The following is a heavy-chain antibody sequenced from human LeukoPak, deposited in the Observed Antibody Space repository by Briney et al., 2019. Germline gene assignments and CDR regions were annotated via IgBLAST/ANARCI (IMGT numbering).Heavy chain of an antibody. Sequence: EASVKVSCKASGYTFTSYDINWVRQATGQGLEWMGWMNPNSGNTGYAQKFQGRVTMTRNTSISTAYMELSSLRSEDTAVYYCARVSMAGSGYSSSWGPRPGKRYNWFDPWGQGTLVTVSS. CDR3: ARVSMAGSGYSSSWGPRPGKRYNWFDP. V-gene: IGHV1-8*01. CDR1: GYTFTSYD. D-gene: IGHD6-13*01. J-gene: IGHJ5*02. CDR2: MNPNSGNT.